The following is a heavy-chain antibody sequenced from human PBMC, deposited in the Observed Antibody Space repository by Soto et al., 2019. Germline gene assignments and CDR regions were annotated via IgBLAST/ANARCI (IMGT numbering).Heavy chain of an antibody. V-gene: IGHV4-59*01. Sequence: SETRSLTCTVSGGSISSYYWSWIRQPPGKGLEWIGYIYYSGSTNYNPSLKSRVTISVDTSKNQFSLKLSSVTAADTAVYYCARDPFYGSGSYFNDWGQGTLVTAPQ. CDR1: GGSISSYY. J-gene: IGHJ4*02. CDR3: ARDPFYGSGSYFND. D-gene: IGHD3-10*01. CDR2: IYYSGST.